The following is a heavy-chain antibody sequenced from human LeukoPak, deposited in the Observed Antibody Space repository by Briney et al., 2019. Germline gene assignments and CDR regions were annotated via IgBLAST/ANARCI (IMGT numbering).Heavy chain of an antibody. CDR3: ARALPHRRLMDTTMEQHWFDP. CDR1: GYIFTSYF. D-gene: IGHD5-18*01. Sequence: GASVKVSCKASGYIFTSYFMHWVRQAPGQGLEWMGRINPSGGSTRYAQKFQGRVTMTRDMSTSTVYMELSSLRSEDTAVYYCARALPHRRLMDTTMEQHWFDPWGQGTLVTVSS. CDR2: INPSGGST. J-gene: IGHJ5*02. V-gene: IGHV1-46*01.